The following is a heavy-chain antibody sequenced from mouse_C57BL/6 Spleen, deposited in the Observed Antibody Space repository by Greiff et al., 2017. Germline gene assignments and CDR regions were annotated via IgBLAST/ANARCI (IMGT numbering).Heavy chain of an antibody. Sequence: QVQLQQSGAELVKPGASVKISCKASGYAFSSYWMNWVKQRPGKGLEWIGQIYPGDGDTNYNGKFKGKATLTADKSSSTAYMQLSILTSEDSAVYFCARRGSNYSYAMDYWGQGTSVTVSS. J-gene: IGHJ4*01. CDR1: GYAFSSYW. D-gene: IGHD2-5*01. CDR3: ARRGSNYSYAMDY. CDR2: IYPGDGDT. V-gene: IGHV1-80*01.